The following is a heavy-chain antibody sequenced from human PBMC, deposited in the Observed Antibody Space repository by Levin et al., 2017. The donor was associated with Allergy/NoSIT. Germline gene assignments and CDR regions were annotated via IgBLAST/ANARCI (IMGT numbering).Heavy chain of an antibody. Sequence: LSLTCAASGFTFDDSAMHWVRQAPGKGLEWVSGISWNSGSIGYADSVKGRFTISRDNAKNSLYLQMNSLRAEDTALYYCAKGGYSSSSRFDYWGQGTLVTVSS. V-gene: IGHV3-9*01. J-gene: IGHJ4*02. CDR2: ISWNSGSI. D-gene: IGHD6-13*01. CDR1: GFTFDDSA. CDR3: AKGGYSSSSRFDY.